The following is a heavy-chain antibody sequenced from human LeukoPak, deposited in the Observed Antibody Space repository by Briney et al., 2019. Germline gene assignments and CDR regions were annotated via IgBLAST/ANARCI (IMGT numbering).Heavy chain of an antibody. CDR3: AEPEGLGRGGNYFDY. J-gene: IGHJ4*02. D-gene: IGHD1-26*01. Sequence: PGGSLRLSCAASGFTFSSYAMSWVRQAPGKGLEWVSAISGSGGSTYYADSVKGRFTISRDNSKNTLYLQMNSLRAEDTAVYYWAEPEGLGRGGNYFDYWGQGTLVTVSS. CDR1: GFTFSSYA. V-gene: IGHV3-23*01. CDR2: ISGSGGST.